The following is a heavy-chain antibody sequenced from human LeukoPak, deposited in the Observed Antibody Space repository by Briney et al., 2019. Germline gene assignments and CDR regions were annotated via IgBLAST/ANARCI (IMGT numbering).Heavy chain of an antibody. CDR2: IYSSGST. J-gene: IGHJ4*02. CDR1: GFTVSSNY. V-gene: IGHV3-66*01. CDR3: ARVGGGSRFDY. Sequence: PGGSLRLSCAASGFTVSSNYMSWVRQAPGKGLEWVSVIYSSGSTYYADSVKGRFTISRDNSKNTLYLQMNSLRAEDTALYYCARVGGGSRFDYWGQGTLVTVSS. D-gene: IGHD3-16*01.